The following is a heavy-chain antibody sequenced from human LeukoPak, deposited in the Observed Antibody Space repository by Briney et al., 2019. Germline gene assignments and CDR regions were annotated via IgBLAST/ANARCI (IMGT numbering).Heavy chain of an antibody. CDR1: GFTFSSYA. V-gene: IGHV3-23*01. D-gene: IGHD3-22*01. CDR2: INGSGGST. CDR3: AKEAYYYDSSGNAFDI. J-gene: IGHJ3*02. Sequence: SGGSLRLSCAASGFTFSSYAMSWVRQAPGKGLEWVSAINGSGGSTYYADSVKGRFTISRDNSKNTLYLQMNSLRAEDTAVYYCAKEAYYYDSSGNAFDIWGQGTMVTVSS.